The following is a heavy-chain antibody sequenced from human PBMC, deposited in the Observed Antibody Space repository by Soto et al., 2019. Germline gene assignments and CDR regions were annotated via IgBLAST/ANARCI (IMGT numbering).Heavy chain of an antibody. J-gene: IGHJ6*03. CDR1: GGSISSSNYY. V-gene: IGHV4-39*01. Sequence: QLQLQESGPGLEKPSETLSLTCTVSGGSISSSNYYWGWIRQPPGKGLEWIGSVYYSGNTYYNPSLKSRVTMSVDTSKNQFSLKLSSVTAADTAVYYCARHSSSYYYMDVWGKGTKVTV. CDR3: ARHSSSYYYMDV. CDR2: VYYSGNT. D-gene: IGHD6-6*01.